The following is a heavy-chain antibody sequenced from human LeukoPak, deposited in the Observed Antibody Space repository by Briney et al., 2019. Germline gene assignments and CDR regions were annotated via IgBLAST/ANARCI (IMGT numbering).Heavy chain of an antibody. CDR3: ARVAYYGSGSYYNVPSLDY. V-gene: IGHV1-18*04. J-gene: IGHJ4*02. D-gene: IGHD3-10*01. CDR1: GYTFTGYY. Sequence: ASVKVSCKASGYTFTGYYMHRVRQAPGQGLEWMGWISAYNGNTNYAQKLQGRVTMTTDTSTSTAYMELRSLRSDDTAVYYCARVAYYGSGSYYNVPSLDYWGQGTLVTVSS. CDR2: ISAYNGNT.